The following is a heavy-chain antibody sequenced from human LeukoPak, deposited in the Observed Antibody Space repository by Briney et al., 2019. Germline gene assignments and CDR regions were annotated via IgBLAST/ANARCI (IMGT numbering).Heavy chain of an antibody. CDR3: ARGLHCSSTTNFNWANFDY. CDR2: IYSGGTT. J-gene: IGHJ4*02. D-gene: IGHD2/OR15-2a*01. CDR1: GFTVSNKY. V-gene: IGHV3-66*02. Sequence: RGSLRLSCAASGFTVSNKYMSWVRQAPGKGLEWVSVIYSGGTTYYADSVKGRFTISRDNSKNTLYLQMNSLRAEDTAVYYCARGLHCSSTTNFNWANFDYWGQGTLVTVSS.